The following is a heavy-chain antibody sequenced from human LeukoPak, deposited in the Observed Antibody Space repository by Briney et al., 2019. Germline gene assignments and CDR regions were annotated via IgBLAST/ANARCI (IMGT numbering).Heavy chain of an antibody. CDR2: ISYDGSNK. Sequence: PGGSLRLSCAASGFTFSSYAMHWVRQAPGKGLEWVAVISYDGSNKYYADSVKGRFTISRDNAKNSLYLQMNSLRAEDTAVYYCARVGFLEWLLWLDYWGQGTLVTVSS. J-gene: IGHJ4*02. D-gene: IGHD3-3*01. CDR1: GFTFSSYA. V-gene: IGHV3-30*04. CDR3: ARVGFLEWLLWLDY.